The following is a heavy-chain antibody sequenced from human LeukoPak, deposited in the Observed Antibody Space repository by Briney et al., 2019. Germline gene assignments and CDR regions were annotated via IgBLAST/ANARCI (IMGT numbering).Heavy chain of an antibody. V-gene: IGHV3-7*01. CDR3: ARGVYEFDY. J-gene: IGHJ4*02. CDR2: IKEDGSEI. D-gene: IGHD5/OR15-5a*01. CDR1: GFTFSNYW. Sequence: GSLRLSCAASGFTFSNYWMSWVRQAPGKGLEWVANIKEDGSEIYYVDSVKGRFTISRDNAKNSLYLQMNSLRVEDTAVYYCARGVYEFDYWGQGTLVTVSS.